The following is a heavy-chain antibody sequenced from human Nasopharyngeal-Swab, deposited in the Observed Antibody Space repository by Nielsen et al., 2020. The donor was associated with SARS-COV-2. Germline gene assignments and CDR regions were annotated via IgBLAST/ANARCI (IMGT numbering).Heavy chain of an antibody. V-gene: IGHV1-46*01. CDR2: INPSGGST. CDR1: GYTFTSYC. Sequence: ASVKVSCKASGYTFTSYCMHWVRQAPGQGLEWMGIINPSGGSTSYAQKFQGRVTMTRDTSTSTVYMELSSLRSEDTAVYYCARDPSTVTTYDYYYGMDVWGQGTTVTVSS. CDR3: ARDPSTVTTYDYYYGMDV. J-gene: IGHJ6*02. D-gene: IGHD4-11*01.